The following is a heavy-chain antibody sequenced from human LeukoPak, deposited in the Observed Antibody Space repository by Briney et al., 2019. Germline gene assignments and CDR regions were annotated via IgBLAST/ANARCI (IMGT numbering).Heavy chain of an antibody. V-gene: IGHV3-64*01. J-gene: IGHJ4*02. CDR1: GFAFSTSA. Sequence: GGSLRLSCAASGFAFSTSAMHWVRQAPGKELEYVSAISSNGGSTYYASSVKSRFTISRDNSKITLFLQMGSLRAEDMAVYYCERDSGGDAYNDYFDCWGQGTLVTVSS. D-gene: IGHD5-24*01. CDR2: ISSNGGST. CDR3: ERDSGGDAYNDYFDC.